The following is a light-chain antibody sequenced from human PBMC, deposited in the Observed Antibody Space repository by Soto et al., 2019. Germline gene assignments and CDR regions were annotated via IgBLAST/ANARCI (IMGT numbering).Light chain of an antibody. V-gene: IGLV3-1*01. CDR3: QAWDSSTGV. J-gene: IGLJ2*01. Sequence: SYELTQPPSVSVSLGQTASITCSGDKLGDKYACWYQQKPGQSPVLVIYQDTKRPSGIPDRFSGSNSGNTATLTIRGIEDMDEAGYYCQAWDSSTGVFGGGTTLAVL. CDR2: QDT. CDR1: KLGDKY.